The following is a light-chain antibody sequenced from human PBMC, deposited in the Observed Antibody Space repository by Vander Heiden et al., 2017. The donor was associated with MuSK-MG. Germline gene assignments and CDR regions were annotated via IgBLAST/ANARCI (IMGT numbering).Light chain of an antibody. CDR3: QQYDNLLSIT. Sequence: DIQMTQSPSSLSASVGDRVTITCQASQDISNYLNWYQQKPGKAPKLLIYDASNLETGVPSRFSGSGSATDFTFTISSRQPEDIATYYCQQYDNLLSITFGGGTKVEIK. CDR2: DAS. CDR1: QDISNY. V-gene: IGKV1-33*01. J-gene: IGKJ4*01.